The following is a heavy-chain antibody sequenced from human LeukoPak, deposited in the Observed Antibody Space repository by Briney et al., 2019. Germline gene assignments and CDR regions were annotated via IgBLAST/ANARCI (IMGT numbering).Heavy chain of an antibody. CDR3: ARDYYKNFDY. CDR1: GFTFSSYT. J-gene: IGHJ4*02. D-gene: IGHD3-22*01. Sequence: GGSLRLSCAASGFTFSSYTMNWVPQAPGKGLEWVSSISSSSSYIFYADSVKGRFTISRDNAKNSLYLQMNSLRAEDTAVYYCARDYYKNFDYWGQGTLVTVSS. V-gene: IGHV3-21*01. CDR2: ISSSSSYI.